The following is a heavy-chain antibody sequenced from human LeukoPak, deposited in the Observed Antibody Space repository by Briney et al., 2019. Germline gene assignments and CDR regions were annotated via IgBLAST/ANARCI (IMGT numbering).Heavy chain of an antibody. CDR2: INHSGST. D-gene: IGHD6-6*01. J-gene: IGHJ4*02. CDR3: ARVHRIAARSRYYFDY. CDR1: GGSFSGYY. Sequence: SETLSLTCAVYGGSFSGYYWSWIRQPPGKGLEWIGEINHSGSTNYNPPLKSRVTISVDTSKNQFSLKLSSVTAADTAVYYCARVHRIAARSRYYFDYWGQGTLVTSPQ. V-gene: IGHV4-34*01.